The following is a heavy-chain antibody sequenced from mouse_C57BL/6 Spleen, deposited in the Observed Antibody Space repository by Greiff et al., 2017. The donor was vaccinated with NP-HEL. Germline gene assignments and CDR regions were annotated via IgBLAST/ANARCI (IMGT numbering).Heavy chain of an antibody. V-gene: IGHV14-1*01. CDR2: IDPEDGDT. Sequence: EVQLQQSGAELVRPGASVKLSCTASGFNIKDYYMHWVKQRPEQGLEWIGRIDPEDGDTEYAPKFQGKATMTADTSSNTAYLQLSSLTSEDTAVDYCTTRDYDGSYWYFDVWGTGTTVTVSS. CDR3: TTRDYDGSYWYFDV. D-gene: IGHD2-4*01. J-gene: IGHJ1*03. CDR1: GFNIKDYY.